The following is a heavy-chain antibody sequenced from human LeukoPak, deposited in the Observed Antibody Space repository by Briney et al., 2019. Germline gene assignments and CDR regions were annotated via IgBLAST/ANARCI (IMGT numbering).Heavy chain of an antibody. D-gene: IGHD1-26*01. CDR1: GFTFSSYS. J-gene: IGHJ5*02. V-gene: IGHV3-21*01. Sequence: PGGSLRLSCAASGFTFSSYSMNWVRQAPGKGLEWVSSISSSSSYIYYADSVKGRFTISRDNAKNSLYLQMNSLRAEDTAVYYCARERVGATVLDPWGQGTLVTVSS. CDR2: ISSSSSYI. CDR3: ARERVGATVLDP.